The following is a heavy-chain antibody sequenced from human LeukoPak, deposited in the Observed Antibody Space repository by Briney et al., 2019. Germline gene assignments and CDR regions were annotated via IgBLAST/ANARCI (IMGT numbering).Heavy chain of an antibody. D-gene: IGHD4-17*01. Sequence: GGSLTLSCAPSGLTFSRYSMHWVRQAPGGALEWVSSISSSSSDIYYEDSVKGRFTSSRDNATNSLYLQMNSLRAEDTAVYYCARDTYGDYDPNYFDYWGQGTLVTVSS. J-gene: IGHJ4*02. CDR3: ARDTYGDYDPNYFDY. CDR1: GLTFSRYS. CDR2: ISSSSSDI. V-gene: IGHV3-21*01.